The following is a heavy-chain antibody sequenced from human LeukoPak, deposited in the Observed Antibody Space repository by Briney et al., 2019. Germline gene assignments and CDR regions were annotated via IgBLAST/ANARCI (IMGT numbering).Heavy chain of an antibody. J-gene: IGHJ4*02. D-gene: IGHD3-16*01. Sequence: YADSVKGRFTISRDNSKNALYLHINSLRPEDTAVYYCAEGGGGGTYSFDYWGQGSLVTVSS. V-gene: IGHV3-30*02. CDR3: AEGGGGGTYSFDY.